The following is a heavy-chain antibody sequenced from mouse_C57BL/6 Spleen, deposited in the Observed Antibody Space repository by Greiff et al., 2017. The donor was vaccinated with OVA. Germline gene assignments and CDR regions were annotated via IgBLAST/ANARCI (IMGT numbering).Heavy chain of an antibody. Sequence: EVMLVESGGGLVQPGGSLKLSCAASGFTFSDYGMAWVRQAPRKGPEWVAFISNLAYSIYYADTVTGRFTISRENAKNTLYLEMSSLRSEDTAMYYCARRGDWGYWYFDVWGTGTTVTVSS. CDR1: GFTFSDYG. CDR2: ISNLAYSI. CDR3: ARRGDWGYWYFDV. V-gene: IGHV5-15*04. D-gene: IGHD4-1*01. J-gene: IGHJ1*03.